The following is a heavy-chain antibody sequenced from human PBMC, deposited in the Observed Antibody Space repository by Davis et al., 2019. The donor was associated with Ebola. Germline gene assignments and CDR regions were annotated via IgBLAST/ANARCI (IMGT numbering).Heavy chain of an antibody. V-gene: IGHV3-23*01. CDR1: GFTFRTYA. Sequence: PGGSLRLSCTASGFTFRTYAMSWVRQAPGKGLEWVSVISGSGTNIYYADSVKGRFTISRDNSKNTLFLQMNSLRADDTAVYHCVKDFDYWGQGTLVTVSS. J-gene: IGHJ4*02. CDR3: VKDFDY. CDR2: ISGSGTNI.